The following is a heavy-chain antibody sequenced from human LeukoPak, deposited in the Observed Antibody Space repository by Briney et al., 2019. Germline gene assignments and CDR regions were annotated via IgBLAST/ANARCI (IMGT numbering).Heavy chain of an antibody. Sequence: SESLSLTCTVSAGSISSSSYYWGWIRQPPGRGLEWIGSIYYSGSTYYNPSLKSRVTISVDTSRNQFSLKLSSVTAADTAVYYCARQSGSYPIDYWGQGTLVTVSS. D-gene: IGHD1-26*01. J-gene: IGHJ4*02. CDR1: AGSISSSSYY. CDR2: IYYSGST. V-gene: IGHV4-39*01. CDR3: ARQSGSYPIDY.